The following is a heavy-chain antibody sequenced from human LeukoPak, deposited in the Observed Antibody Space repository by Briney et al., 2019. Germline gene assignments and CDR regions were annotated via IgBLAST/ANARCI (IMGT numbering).Heavy chain of an antibody. V-gene: IGHV4-59*01. Sequence: PSETLSLTCTVAGGSISSYYWSWIRQPPGKGLEWIGYIYYSGSTNYNPSLKSRVTISVDTSKNQFSLKLSSVTAADTAVYYCARGRRVVVVPAAQYYFDYWGQGTLVTVSS. CDR3: ARGRRVVVVPAAQYYFDY. D-gene: IGHD2-2*01. J-gene: IGHJ4*02. CDR1: GGSISSYY. CDR2: IYYSGST.